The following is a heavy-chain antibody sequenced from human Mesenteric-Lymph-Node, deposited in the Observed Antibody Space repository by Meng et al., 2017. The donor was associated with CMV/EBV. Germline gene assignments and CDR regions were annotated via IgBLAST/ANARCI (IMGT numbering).Heavy chain of an antibody. D-gene: IGHD2-2*01. V-gene: IGHV3-30-3*01. Sequence: GGSLRLSCAASGFTFSSYAMHWVRQAPGKGLEWVAVISYDGSNKYYADSVKGRFTISRDNSKNTLYLQMNSLRAEDTAVYYCARMCSSTSCYDYYGMDVWGQGTTVTVSS. CDR2: ISYDGSNK. CDR3: ARMCSSTSCYDYYGMDV. J-gene: IGHJ6*02. CDR1: GFTFSSYA.